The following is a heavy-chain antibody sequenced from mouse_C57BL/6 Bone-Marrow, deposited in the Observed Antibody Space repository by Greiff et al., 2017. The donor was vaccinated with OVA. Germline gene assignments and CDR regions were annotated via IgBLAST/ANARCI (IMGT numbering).Heavy chain of an antibody. J-gene: IGHJ1*03. D-gene: IGHD2-4*01. V-gene: IGHV1-42*01. Sequence: EVQLQQSGPELVKPGASVKISCKASGYSFTGYYMNWVKQSPEKSLEWIGEINPSTGGTTYNQKFKAKATLTVDKSSSTAYMQLKSLTSEDSAVYYCARDIYDYNWYFDVWGTGTTVTVSS. CDR1: GYSFTGYY. CDR3: ARDIYDYNWYFDV. CDR2: INPSTGGT.